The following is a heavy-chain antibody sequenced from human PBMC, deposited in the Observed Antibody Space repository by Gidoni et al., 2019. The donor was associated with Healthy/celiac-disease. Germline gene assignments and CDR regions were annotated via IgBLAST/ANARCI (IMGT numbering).Heavy chain of an antibody. V-gene: IGHV4-39*01. CDR1: GGSISSSSYY. D-gene: IGHD6-6*01. CDR3: ASYSSSGAFDI. CDR2: IYYSGST. J-gene: IGHJ3*02. Sequence: QLQLQESGPGLVKPSETLSLTCTVSGGSISSSSYYWGWIRQPPGKGLEWIGSIYYSGSTYYNPSLKSRVTISVDTSKNQFSLKLSSVTAADTAVYYCASYSSSGAFDIWGQGTMVTVSS.